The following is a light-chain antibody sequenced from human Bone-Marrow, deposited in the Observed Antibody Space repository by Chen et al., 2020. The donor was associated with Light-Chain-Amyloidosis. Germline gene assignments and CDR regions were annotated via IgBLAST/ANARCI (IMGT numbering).Light chain of an antibody. J-gene: IGLJ2*01. Sequence: SYEVTQPPSVSVSPGQTARITCSGDDLPTKYAYWYQQKPGQAPVLVIHRDTERPSGISERFSGSSSGTTATLTISGVQAEDGADYHCQSADSSGTYEVIFGGGTKLTVL. V-gene: IGLV3-25*03. CDR2: RDT. CDR3: QSADSSGTYEVI. CDR1: DLPTKY.